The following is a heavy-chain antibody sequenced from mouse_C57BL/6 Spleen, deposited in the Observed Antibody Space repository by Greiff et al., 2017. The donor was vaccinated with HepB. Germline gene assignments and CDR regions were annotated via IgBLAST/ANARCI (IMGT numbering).Heavy chain of an antibody. Sequence: EVKLVESEGGLVQPGSSMKLSCTASGFTFSDYYMAWVRQVPEKGLEWVANINYDGSSTYYLDSLKSRFIISRDNAKNILYLQMSSLKSEDTATYYCARGGDYGSSYYWYFDVWGTGTTVTVSS. J-gene: IGHJ1*03. D-gene: IGHD1-1*01. CDR1: GFTFSDYY. CDR3: ARGGDYGSSYYWYFDV. CDR2: INYDGSST. V-gene: IGHV5-16*01.